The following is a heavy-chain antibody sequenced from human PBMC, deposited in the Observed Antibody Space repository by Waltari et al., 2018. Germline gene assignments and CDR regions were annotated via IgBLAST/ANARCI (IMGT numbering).Heavy chain of an antibody. J-gene: IGHJ3*02. CDR3: ARGKFTAFDI. CDR2: TYYSAQCRN. Sequence: QVQLQQSGPGLVKPSQTLSLTCAVSGDSLFTTSVAWNWIRQSPSRGLEWLGRTYYSAQCRNDYALSVKGRIPVNPDTCKNHFSLQLDSVTPDDTAVYYCARGKFTAFDIWGQGTMVTVSS. V-gene: IGHV6-1*01. CDR1: GDSLFTTSVA.